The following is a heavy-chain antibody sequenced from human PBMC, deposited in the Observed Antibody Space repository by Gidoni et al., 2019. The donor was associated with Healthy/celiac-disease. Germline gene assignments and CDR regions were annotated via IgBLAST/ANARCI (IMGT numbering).Heavy chain of an antibody. Sequence: QVQLVESGGGVVQPGRSLRLSCAASGFTFSSYGMHWVRQAPGKGLEWVAVIWYDGSNKYYADSVKGRFTISRDNSKNTLYLQMNSLRAEDTAVYYCARDMVWGSYRSYYFDYWGQGTLVTVSS. D-gene: IGHD3-16*02. J-gene: IGHJ4*02. CDR3: ARDMVWGSYRSYYFDY. CDR2: IWYDGSNK. V-gene: IGHV3-33*01. CDR1: GFTFSSYG.